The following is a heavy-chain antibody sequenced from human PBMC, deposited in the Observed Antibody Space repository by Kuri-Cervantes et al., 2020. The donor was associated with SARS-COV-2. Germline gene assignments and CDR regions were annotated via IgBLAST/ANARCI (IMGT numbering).Heavy chain of an antibody. J-gene: IGHJ4*02. CDR1: GFTFSRDT. V-gene: IGHV3-74*01. CDR2: MNGDGSTI. Sequence: LSLTCAASGFTFSRDTMYWVRQAPGKGLVWVSRMNGDGSTITYADSVKGRFTISRDNAKNSLYLQMSSLRAEDTAVYYCARSDGLDYWGQGTLVTVSS. D-gene: IGHD2-21*02. CDR3: ARSDGLDY.